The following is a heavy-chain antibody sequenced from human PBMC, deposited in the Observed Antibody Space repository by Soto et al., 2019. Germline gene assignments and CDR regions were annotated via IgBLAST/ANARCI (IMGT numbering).Heavy chain of an antibody. CDR3: VRGGTYNALDY. CDR2: INPSGGST. Sequence: QVQLVQSGAEVKKPGASVTISCKASGYTFTSNYMQWARQAPGQGLEWMGIINPSGGSTTYAEKFQGRVTMTRDTSTSTVYMELSSLSSEDTAVYYCVRGGTYNALDYWGQGTLVTVSS. V-gene: IGHV1-46*01. D-gene: IGHD1-1*01. J-gene: IGHJ4*02. CDR1: GYTFTSNY.